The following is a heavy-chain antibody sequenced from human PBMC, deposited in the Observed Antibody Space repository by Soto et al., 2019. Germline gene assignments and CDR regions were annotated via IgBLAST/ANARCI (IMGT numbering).Heavy chain of an antibody. D-gene: IGHD6-13*01. CDR2: IYPGDPDT. J-gene: IGHJ6*02. Sequence: EVQLVQSGAEVKKPGESLKISCKGSGYSFTSYWIGWVRQMPGKGLEWMGIIYPGDPDTRYSPSCQGQVTISADTSISTAYLRWSSLTASDTAMYYCARTSAAGKYYYGMDVWGQGTTVTVSS. CDR3: ARTSAAGKYYYGMDV. V-gene: IGHV5-51*01. CDR1: GYSFTSYW.